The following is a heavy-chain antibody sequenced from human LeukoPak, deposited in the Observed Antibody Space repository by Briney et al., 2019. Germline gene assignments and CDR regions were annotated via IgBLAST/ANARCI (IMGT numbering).Heavy chain of an antibody. J-gene: IGHJ4*02. V-gene: IGHV1-8*03. CDR3: ARGGYSSGWYNYY. Sequence: ASVKVSCKASGYTFTSYDINWLRQATGQGLEWMGWMNPNSGNTGYAQKFQGRVTITRNTSISTAYMELSSLRSEDTAVYYCARGGYSSGWYNYYWGQGTLVTVSS. D-gene: IGHD6-19*01. CDR2: MNPNSGNT. CDR1: GYTFTSYD.